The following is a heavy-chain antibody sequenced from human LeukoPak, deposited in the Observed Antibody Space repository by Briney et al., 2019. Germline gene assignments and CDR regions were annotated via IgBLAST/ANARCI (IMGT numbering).Heavy chain of an antibody. Sequence: ASVKVSCKASGYTFTSYGISWVRQAPGQGLEWMGWISAYNGNTNYAQKLQGRVTMTTDTSTSTAYMELRSLRSDDTAVYYCARDGRALLWFGELFGYYYMDVWGKGTTVTISS. CDR2: ISAYNGNT. V-gene: IGHV1-18*01. CDR1: GYTFTSYG. D-gene: IGHD3-10*01. J-gene: IGHJ6*03. CDR3: ARDGRALLWFGELFGYYYMDV.